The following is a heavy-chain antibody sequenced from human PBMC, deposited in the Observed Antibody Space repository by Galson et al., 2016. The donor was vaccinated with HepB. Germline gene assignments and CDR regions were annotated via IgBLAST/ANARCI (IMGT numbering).Heavy chain of an antibody. Sequence: SLRLSCAASGFSFSGYAMSWVRQAPGKGLEWVSAVSGPGHYTSYADSVKGRITISRDNSNNTLYLQMNSLRAEDTAVYYCAKDLYYSGWGNHYFDYWGQGTLVSVSS. CDR1: GFSFSGYA. CDR3: AKDLYYSGWGNHYFDY. J-gene: IGHJ4*02. D-gene: IGHD6-19*01. V-gene: IGHV3-23*01. CDR2: VSGPGHYT.